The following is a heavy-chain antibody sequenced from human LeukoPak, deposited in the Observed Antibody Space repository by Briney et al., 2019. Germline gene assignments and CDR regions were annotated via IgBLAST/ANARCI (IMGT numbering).Heavy chain of an antibody. CDR1: GFTFSNAW. CDR2: IKSKTDGGTT. D-gene: IGHD1-26*01. Sequence: GGSLRLSCAASGFTFSNAWMSWVRQAPGKGLEWVGRIKSKTDGGTTDYAAPVKGRFTISRDDSKNTLYLQMNSLKTEDTAVYYCARDLELSGSDYYYYYGMDVWGQGTTVTVSS. CDR3: ARDLELSGSDYYYYYGMDV. V-gene: IGHV3-15*01. J-gene: IGHJ6*02.